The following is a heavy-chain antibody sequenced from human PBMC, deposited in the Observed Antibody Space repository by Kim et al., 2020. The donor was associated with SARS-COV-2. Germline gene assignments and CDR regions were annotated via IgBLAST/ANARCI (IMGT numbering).Heavy chain of an antibody. Sequence: SETLSLTCTVSGGSISSYYWSWIRQPPGKGLEWIGYIYYSGSTNYNPSLKSRVTISVDTSKNQFSLKLSSVTAADTAVYYCARGWDYDPLYYFDYWGQGTLVTVSS. CDR2: IYYSGST. V-gene: IGHV4-59*01. J-gene: IGHJ4*02. CDR3: ARGWDYDPLYYFDY. CDR1: GGSISSYY. D-gene: IGHD3-22*01.